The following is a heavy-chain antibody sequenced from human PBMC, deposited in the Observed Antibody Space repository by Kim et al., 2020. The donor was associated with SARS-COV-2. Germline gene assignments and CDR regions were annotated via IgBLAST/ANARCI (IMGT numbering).Heavy chain of an antibody. CDR2: ISNSIITT. D-gene: IGHD5-12*01. J-gene: IGHJ4*02. V-gene: IGHV3-48*02. CDR3: ARERGGGYKDY. Sequence: GGSLRLSCAASGFTFSMYGMSWVRQAPGKGPEWVSYISNSIITTYYADSVKGRFTISRDNAKNSLYLQVNSLRDEDTAVYYCARERGGGYKDYWGQGTLVTVSS. CDR1: GFTFSMYG.